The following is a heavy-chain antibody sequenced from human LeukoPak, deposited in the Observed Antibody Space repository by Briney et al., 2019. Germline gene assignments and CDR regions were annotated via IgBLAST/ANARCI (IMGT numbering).Heavy chain of an antibody. CDR2: IYYSGST. J-gene: IGHJ4*02. V-gene: IGHV4-59*01. CDR1: GGSISSYY. D-gene: IGHD3-3*01. CDR3: ARRRRLGRDFDFDY. Sequence: SETLSLTCTVSGGSISSYYWSWIRQPPGKGLEWIGYIYYSGSTNYNPSLKSRVTISVDTSKNQFSLKLSSVTAADTAVYYCARRRRLGRDFDFDYWGQGTLVTVSS.